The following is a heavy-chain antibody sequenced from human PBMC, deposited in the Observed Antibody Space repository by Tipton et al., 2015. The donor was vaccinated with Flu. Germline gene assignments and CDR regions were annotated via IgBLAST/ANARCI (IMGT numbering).Heavy chain of an antibody. CDR2: IYYSGST. D-gene: IGHD2-21*01. V-gene: IGHV4-59*01. Sequence: TLSLTCTVSGGSISSYYWSWIRQPPGKGLEWIGYIYYSGSTNYNPSLKSRVTISVDTSKNQFSLKLSSVTAADTAVYYCARSISYYYYYYMGVWGKGTTVTVSS. CDR1: GGSISSYY. CDR3: ARSISYYYYYYMGV. J-gene: IGHJ6*03.